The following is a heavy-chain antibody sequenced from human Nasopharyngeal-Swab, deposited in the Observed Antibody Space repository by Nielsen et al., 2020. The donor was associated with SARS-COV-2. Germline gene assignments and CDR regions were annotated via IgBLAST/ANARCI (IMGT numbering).Heavy chain of an antibody. Sequence: SSVTVSCQASVGTFRRYAISWVRPAPGQGLAWIGGIIPIFCTANYAQKFQGRVTITADESTSTAYMELSSLRSEDTAVYYCSRDEIATYYYYYGMDVWGQGTTVTVSS. CDR3: SRDEIATYYYYYGMDV. CDR2: IIPIFCTA. V-gene: IGHV1-69*13. D-gene: IGHD5-24*01. CDR1: VGTFRRYA. J-gene: IGHJ6*02.